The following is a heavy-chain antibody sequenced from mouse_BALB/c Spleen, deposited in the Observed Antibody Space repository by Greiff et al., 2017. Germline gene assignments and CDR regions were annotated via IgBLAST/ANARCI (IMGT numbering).Heavy chain of an antibody. CDR3: ARRETARATIGYYAMDY. CDR2: ISSGSSTI. V-gene: IGHV5-17*02. CDR1: GFTFSSFG. Sequence: EVKVVESGGGLVQPGGSRKLSCAASGFTFSSFGMHWVRQAPEKGLEWVAYISSGSSTIYYADTVKGRFTISRDNPKNTLFLQMTSLRSEDTAMYYCARRETARATIGYYAMDYWGQGTSVTVSS. J-gene: IGHJ4*01. D-gene: IGHD3-2*01.